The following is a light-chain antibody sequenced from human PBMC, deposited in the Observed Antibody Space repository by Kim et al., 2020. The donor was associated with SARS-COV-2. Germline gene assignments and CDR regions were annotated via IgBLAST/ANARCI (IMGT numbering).Light chain of an antibody. CDR2: EVS. CDR3: TSYAGSTPYV. J-gene: IGLJ1*01. CDR1: SSDVGGYNY. Sequence: QSVTISCSGTSSDVGGYNYVSWYQQHPGKAPKLIIYEVSKRPSGVPERFSGSKSGNTASLTVSGLQAEDESEYYCTSYAGSTPYVFGTGTKVTVL. V-gene: IGLV2-8*01.